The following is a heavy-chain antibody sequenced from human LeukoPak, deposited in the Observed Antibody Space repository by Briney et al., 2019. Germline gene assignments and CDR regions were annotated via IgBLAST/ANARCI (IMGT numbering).Heavy chain of an antibody. CDR2: IYHSGST. CDR1: GGSISSGGYY. Sequence: SETLSLTCTVSGGSISSGGYYWSWIRQPPGKGLEWIGYIYHSGSTYYNPSLKSRVTISVDRSKNQFSLKLSSVTAADTAVYYCAGGEGNGFDYWGQGTLVTVSS. V-gene: IGHV4-30-2*01. CDR3: AGGEGNGFDY. D-gene: IGHD3-16*01. J-gene: IGHJ4*02.